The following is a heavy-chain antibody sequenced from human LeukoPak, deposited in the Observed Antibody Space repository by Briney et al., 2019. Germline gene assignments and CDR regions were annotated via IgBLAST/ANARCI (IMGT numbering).Heavy chain of an antibody. V-gene: IGHV4-39*01. CDR3: ARHPTGYYYWFDP. CDR2: IYYSDST. J-gene: IGHJ5*02. Sequence: PSETLSLTCTVSGGSISSSSYYWGWIRQPPGKGLVWIGSIYYSDSTYYNPSLKSRVTVSVDTYKKQFSLKLSAVTAADTAVYYCARHPTGYYYWFDPWGQGTLVTVSS. D-gene: IGHD3-22*01. CDR1: GGSISSSSYY.